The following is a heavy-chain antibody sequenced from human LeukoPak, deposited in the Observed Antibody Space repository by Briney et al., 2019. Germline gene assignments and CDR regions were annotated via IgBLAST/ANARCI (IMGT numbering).Heavy chain of an antibody. V-gene: IGHV4-61*02. CDR1: GGSISGGSYY. Sequence: SETLSLTCTVSGGSISGGSYYWSWIRQPAGKGLEWIGRIYTSGSTNYNPSLKSRVTISVDTSKNQFSLKLSSVTAADTAVYYCARVGDYLDYWGQGTLVTVSS. CDR3: ARVGDYLDY. CDR2: IYTSGST. J-gene: IGHJ4*02.